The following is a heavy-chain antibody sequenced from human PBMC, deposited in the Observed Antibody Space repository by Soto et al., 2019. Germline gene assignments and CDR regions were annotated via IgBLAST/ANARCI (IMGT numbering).Heavy chain of an antibody. CDR3: ARHFTYYYYYGMDV. CDR2: ISSSSSYI. V-gene: IGHV3-21*01. D-gene: IGHD3-16*01. CDR1: GFTFSSYS. Sequence: EVQLVESGGGLVKPGGSLRLSCAASGFTFSSYSMNWVRQAPGKGLEWVSSISSSSSYIYYADSVKGRFTISRDNAKNSLYLQMNSLRAEDTAVYYCARHFTYYYYYGMDVWGQGTTVTVSS. J-gene: IGHJ6*02.